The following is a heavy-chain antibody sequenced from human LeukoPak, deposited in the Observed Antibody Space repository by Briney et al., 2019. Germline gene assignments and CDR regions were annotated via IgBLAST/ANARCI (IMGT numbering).Heavy chain of an antibody. Sequence: GDLRLSCAASGFTFSSFAMHWVRQAPGKGLEWVSVIYGSSRTYYADSVKGRFTISRDNSKNTVYLQMDSLRAEDTAVYYCARDRADGYNYGDYFDNWGQGTLVTVSS. J-gene: IGHJ4*02. D-gene: IGHD5-18*01. CDR3: ARDRADGYNYGDYFDN. V-gene: IGHV3-NL1*01. CDR1: GFTFSSFA. CDR2: IYGSSRT.